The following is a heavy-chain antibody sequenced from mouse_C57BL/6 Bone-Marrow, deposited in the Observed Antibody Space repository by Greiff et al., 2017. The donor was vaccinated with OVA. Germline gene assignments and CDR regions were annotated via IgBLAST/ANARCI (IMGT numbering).Heavy chain of an antibody. CDR3: ARDYYGSNFLFAY. CDR2: INPSSGYT. CDR1: GYTFTSYW. Sequence: QVQLQQSGAELAKPGASVKLSCKASGYTFTSYWMHWVKQRPGQGLEWIGYINPSSGYTKYNQKFKDKATLTADKSSSTAYMQLSSLTYEDSAVYYCARDYYGSNFLFAYWGQGTLVTVSA. D-gene: IGHD1-1*01. J-gene: IGHJ3*01. V-gene: IGHV1-7*01.